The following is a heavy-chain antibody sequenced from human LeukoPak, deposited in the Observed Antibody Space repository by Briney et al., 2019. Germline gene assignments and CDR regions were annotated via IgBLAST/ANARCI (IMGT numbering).Heavy chain of an antibody. V-gene: IGHV3-21*01. CDR2: ISSSSYI. Sequence: GGSLRLSCAASGFTFSSYNMNWVRQAPGKGLEWVSSISSSSYIYYADSVKGRFTISRDNAKNSLYLQMNSLRAEDAAVYYCARDPPSFQHWGQGTLVTVSS. CDR1: GFTFSSYN. CDR3: ARDPPSFQH. J-gene: IGHJ1*01.